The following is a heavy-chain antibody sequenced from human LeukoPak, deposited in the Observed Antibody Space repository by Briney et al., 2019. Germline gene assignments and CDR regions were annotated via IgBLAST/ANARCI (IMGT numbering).Heavy chain of an antibody. Sequence: SETLSLTCTGSGGSISSSRSYWAWIRRPPGKGLECIGSVYSYGGTYYRPSLKSRVTISVDTSKNHFSLKLSSVPAADTAVYYCARRSVTCTPNWYFDRWGRGALVSVCS. CDR2: VYSYGGT. CDR3: ARRSVTCTPNWYFDR. CDR1: GGSISSSRSY. V-gene: IGHV4-39*02. D-gene: IGHD4-17*01. J-gene: IGHJ2*01.